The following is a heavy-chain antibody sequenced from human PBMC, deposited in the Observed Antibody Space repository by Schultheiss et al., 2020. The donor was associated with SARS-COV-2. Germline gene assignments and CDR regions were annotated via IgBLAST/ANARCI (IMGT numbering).Heavy chain of an antibody. Sequence: GGSLRLSCAASGFTFSSYSMNWVRQAPGKGLEWVSSISSSSSYIYYADSVKGRFSISRDDAKTSVYLQMNSLTADDTGVYYCARGLMVGATRFDLWGPGTLVTVSS. J-gene: IGHJ4*02. D-gene: IGHD1-26*01. V-gene: IGHV3-21*01. CDR1: GFTFSSYS. CDR3: ARGLMVGATRFDL. CDR2: ISSSSSYI.